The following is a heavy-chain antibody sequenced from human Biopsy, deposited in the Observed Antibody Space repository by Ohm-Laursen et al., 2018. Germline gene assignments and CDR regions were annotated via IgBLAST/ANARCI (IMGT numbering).Heavy chain of an antibody. Sequence: ASVKVSCKVSGYTLTALSMHWVRQAPGRGLEWMGGSAPENGKTIYAQKFQGRITMTEDTSTDTAYMELSSLRSGDTAVYYCAADINVWNVNYWGQGTQVTVSS. CDR1: GYTLTALS. CDR3: AADINVWNVNY. CDR2: SAPENGKT. V-gene: IGHV1-24*01. D-gene: IGHD1-1*01. J-gene: IGHJ4*02.